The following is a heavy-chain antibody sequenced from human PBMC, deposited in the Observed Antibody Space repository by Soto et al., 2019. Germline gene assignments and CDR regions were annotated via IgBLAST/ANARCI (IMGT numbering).Heavy chain of an antibody. CDR3: TTGPTGTTTVLYYYYYGMDV. Sequence: GGSLRLSCAASGFTFSNAWMSWVRQAPGKGLEWVGRIKSKTDGGTTDYAAPVKGRLTISRDDSKNTLYLQMNSLKTEDTAVYYCTTGPTGTTTVLYYYYYGMDVWGQGTTVTVSS. D-gene: IGHD1-7*01. V-gene: IGHV3-15*01. J-gene: IGHJ6*02. CDR1: GFTFSNAW. CDR2: IKSKTDGGTT.